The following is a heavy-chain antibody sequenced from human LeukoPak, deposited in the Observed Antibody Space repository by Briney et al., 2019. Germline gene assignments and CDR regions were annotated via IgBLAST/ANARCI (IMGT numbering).Heavy chain of an antibody. Sequence: SVKVSCKASGGTFSSYAISWVRQAPGQGLEWMGGIIPIFGTANYAQKFQGRVTITTDESTSTAYMELSSLRSEDTAVYYCASRSSTYYYDSSGFGAFDIWGQGTMVTVSS. CDR2: IIPIFGTA. CDR1: GGTFSSYA. J-gene: IGHJ3*02. CDR3: ASRSSTYYYDSSGFGAFDI. D-gene: IGHD3-22*01. V-gene: IGHV1-69*05.